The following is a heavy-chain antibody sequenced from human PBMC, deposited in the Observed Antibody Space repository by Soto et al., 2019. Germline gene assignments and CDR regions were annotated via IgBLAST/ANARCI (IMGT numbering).Heavy chain of an antibody. CDR1: GYTFTSYA. Sequence: GASVKVSCKASGYTFTSYAMHWVRQAPGQRLEWMGWINAGNGNTKYSQKFQGRVTITRDTSASTAYMEPSSLRSEDTAVYYCARVPAAITYYYGMDVWGQGTTVTVSS. V-gene: IGHV1-3*01. CDR3: ARVPAAITYYYGMDV. CDR2: INAGNGNT. D-gene: IGHD2-2*02. J-gene: IGHJ6*02.